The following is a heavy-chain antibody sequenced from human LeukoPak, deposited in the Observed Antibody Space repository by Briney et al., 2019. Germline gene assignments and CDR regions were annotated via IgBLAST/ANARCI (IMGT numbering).Heavy chain of an antibody. CDR2: ISTSGTST. J-gene: IGHJ4*02. Sequence: GGSLRLSCAASRFTFSNSAMNWVRQGPGKGLEWVSAISTSGTSTYYADSVKGRFTISRDNSKNTLYLQMNSLRAEDTAVYYCAKVPGYSAYGFASFDYWGQGTLVTVSS. CDR1: RFTFSNSA. V-gene: IGHV3-23*01. CDR3: AKVPGYSAYGFASFDY. D-gene: IGHD6-13*01.